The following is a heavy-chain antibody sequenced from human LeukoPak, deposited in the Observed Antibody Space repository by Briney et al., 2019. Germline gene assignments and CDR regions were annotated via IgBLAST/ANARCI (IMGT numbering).Heavy chain of an antibody. D-gene: IGHD2-2*01. CDR3: ARDWGDIVVVPAATTRYNWFDP. CDR1: GGTFSSYA. CDR2: IIPIFGTA. Sequence: SSVKVSCKASGGTFSSYAISWVRQAPGQGLEWVGGIIPIFGTANYAQKFQGRVTITADESTSTAYMELSSLRSEDTAVYYCARDWGDIVVVPAATTRYNWFDPWGQGSLVTVSS. V-gene: IGHV1-69*13. J-gene: IGHJ5*02.